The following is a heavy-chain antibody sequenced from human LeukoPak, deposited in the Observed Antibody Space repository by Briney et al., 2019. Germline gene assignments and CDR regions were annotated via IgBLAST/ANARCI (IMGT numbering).Heavy chain of an antibody. CDR3: ANDRHAGYSSGWYRDY. J-gene: IGHJ4*02. CDR2: ISGSGGST. V-gene: IGHV3-23*01. CDR1: GLTFSSYA. D-gene: IGHD6-19*01. Sequence: PGGSLRLSCAASGLTFSSYAMGWARQDPRKGLEWVSAISGSGGSTYYADCVKGRFTISRDNRENTLYLKMNSLRAQDTAVYYSANDRHAGYSSGWYRDYWGQGTLVTASS.